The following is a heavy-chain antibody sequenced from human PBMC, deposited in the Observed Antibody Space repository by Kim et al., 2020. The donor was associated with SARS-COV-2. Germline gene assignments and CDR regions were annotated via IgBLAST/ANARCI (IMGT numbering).Heavy chain of an antibody. CDR1: GFTFSSYA. CDR2: ISYDGSNK. J-gene: IGHJ4*02. D-gene: IGHD3-22*01. V-gene: IGHV3-30-3*01. CDR3: ARDRPRITMIVVVPLYFDY. Sequence: GGSLRLSCAASGFTFSSYAMHWVRQAPGKGLEWVAVISYDGSNKYYADSVKGRFTISRDNSKNTLYLQMNSLRAEDTAVYYCARDRPRITMIVVVPLYFDYWGQGTLVTVSS.